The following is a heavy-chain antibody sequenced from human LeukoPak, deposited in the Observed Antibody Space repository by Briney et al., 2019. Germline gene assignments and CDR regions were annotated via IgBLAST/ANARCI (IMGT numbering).Heavy chain of an antibody. CDR2: ISSSGSTI. CDR1: GFTFSSYE. V-gene: IGHV3-48*03. CDR3: ARGVGWLHFDY. Sequence: GGSLRLSCAASGFTFSSYEMNWVRQAPGKGLEWVSYISSSGSTIYYADSVKGRFTISRDNAKNSLYLQMNSLRAEDTAVYYCARGVGWLHFDYWGQGTLVTVSS. D-gene: IGHD3-22*01. J-gene: IGHJ4*02.